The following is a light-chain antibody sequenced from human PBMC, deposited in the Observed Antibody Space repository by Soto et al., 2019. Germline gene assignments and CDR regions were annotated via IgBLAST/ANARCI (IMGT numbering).Light chain of an antibody. V-gene: IGLV2-8*01. CDR1: RSDVGGYNY. CDR3: SSYAGSSNYV. CDR2: EVS. J-gene: IGLJ1*01. Sequence: QSALTQPPSASGSPGQSVTISCTGTRSDVGGYNYVSWYQQHPGKAPKLMIFEVSQRPSGVPDRFSGSKSGNTASLTVSARQAEDEADYYCSSYAGSSNYVFGTGTKVTVL.